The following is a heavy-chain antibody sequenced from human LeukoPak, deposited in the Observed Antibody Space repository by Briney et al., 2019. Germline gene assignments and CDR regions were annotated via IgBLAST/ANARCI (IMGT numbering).Heavy chain of an antibody. CDR1: EFTFTNYG. CDR3: ARGLAYCGGDCQQYFQH. V-gene: IGHV3-30-3*01. Sequence: PGGSLRLSCTASEFTFTNYGMHWVCQAPGKGLEWVAVISNDGTEEYYADSVKGRFTISRDNSENTLYLQLNSLRPDDTAVYYCARGLAYCGGDCQQYFQHWGQGTLVTVSS. CDR2: ISNDGTEE. D-gene: IGHD2-21*02. J-gene: IGHJ1*01.